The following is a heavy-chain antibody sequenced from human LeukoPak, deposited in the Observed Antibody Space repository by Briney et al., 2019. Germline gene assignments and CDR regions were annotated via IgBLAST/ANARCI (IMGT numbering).Heavy chain of an antibody. D-gene: IGHD5-24*01. CDR1: GGSISSSSYY. V-gene: IGHV4-39*07. J-gene: IGHJ4*02. CDR2: IYHSGST. Sequence: PPETLSLTCTVSGGSISSSSYYWGWIRQPPGKGLEWIGSIYHSGSTYYNPSLKSRVTISVDTSKNQFSLKLSSVTAADTAVYYCARENGYNRLYYFDYWGQGTLVTVSS. CDR3: ARENGYNRLYYFDY.